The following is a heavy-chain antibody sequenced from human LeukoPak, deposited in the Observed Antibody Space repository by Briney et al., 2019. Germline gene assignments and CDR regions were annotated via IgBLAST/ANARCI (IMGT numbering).Heavy chain of an antibody. CDR3: AREGEADILTGYEFDY. V-gene: IGHV7-4-1*02. CDR2: INTNTGNP. J-gene: IGHJ4*02. CDR1: GYTFTSYS. D-gene: IGHD3-9*01. Sequence: GSVKVSCKASGYTFTSYSMKWVRQAPGQGLEWMGWINTNTGNPTYRQGFTGGFVFSLDTSVSTAYLQISSLKAEDTAVYYCAREGEADILTGYEFDYWGQGTLVTVSS.